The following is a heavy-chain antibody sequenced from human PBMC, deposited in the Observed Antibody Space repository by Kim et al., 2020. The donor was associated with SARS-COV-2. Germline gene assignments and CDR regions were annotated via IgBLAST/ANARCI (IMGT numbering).Heavy chain of an antibody. CDR3: AREGSNTYYFDY. J-gene: IGHJ4*02. Sequence: ASVKVSCKASGYTFTSYHMHWVRQAPGQGLEWMGFINASGPSASYPQKFQGRVTMTRDTSTSTVYMELSSLRSEDTAVYYCAREGSNTYYFDYWGQGTLVTVSS. CDR2: INASGPSA. V-gene: IGHV1-46*01. CDR1: GYTFTSYH. D-gene: IGHD2-15*01.